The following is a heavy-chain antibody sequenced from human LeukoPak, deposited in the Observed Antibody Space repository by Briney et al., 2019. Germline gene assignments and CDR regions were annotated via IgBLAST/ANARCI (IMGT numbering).Heavy chain of an antibody. CDR2: ISGSGGST. Sequence: GGSLRLSCAASGFTFSSYAMSWVRQAPGKGLEWVSVISGSGGSTYYADSVKGRFTISRDNSKNTLYLQMNSLRAEDTAVYYCATSLYISGSYLKFDYWGQGTLVTVSS. CDR1: GFTFSSYA. CDR3: ATSLYISGSYLKFDY. D-gene: IGHD1-26*01. J-gene: IGHJ4*02. V-gene: IGHV3-23*01.